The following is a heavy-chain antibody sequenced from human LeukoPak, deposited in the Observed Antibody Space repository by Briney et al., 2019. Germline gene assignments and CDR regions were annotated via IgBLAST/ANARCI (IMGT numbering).Heavy chain of an antibody. CDR1: GFAFSSDW. J-gene: IGHJ3*02. CDR3: ARDVGFIVGATPGAFDI. V-gene: IGHV3-66*01. D-gene: IGHD1-26*01. Sequence: SGGSLRLSCAASGFAFSSDWMHWVRQAPGKGLVWVSVIYSGGNTYYADSVKGRFTISRDNTKNTLYLQMNSLRADDTAVYYCARDVGFIVGATPGAFDIWGQGTMVTVSS. CDR2: IYSGGNT.